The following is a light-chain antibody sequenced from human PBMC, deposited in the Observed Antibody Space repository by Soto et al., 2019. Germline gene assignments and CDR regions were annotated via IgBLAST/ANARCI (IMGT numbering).Light chain of an antibody. CDR1: QSVSSN. V-gene: IGKV3-15*01. CDR2: GAS. Sequence: EMLMTQSPATLSVSPGERATLSCRASQSVSSNLAWYQQKPGQAPRLLIFGASTRATGVPARFTGSGSGTEFTHTISSLQSEDFAVYYSQQYNNWPQTFGQGTKVDTK. J-gene: IGKJ1*01. CDR3: QQYNNWPQT.